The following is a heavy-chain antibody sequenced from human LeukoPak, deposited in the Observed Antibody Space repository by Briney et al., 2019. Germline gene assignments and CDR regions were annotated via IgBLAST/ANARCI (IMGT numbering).Heavy chain of an antibody. CDR2: INPNSGGT. J-gene: IGHJ6*03. Sequence: ASVKVSCKASGYTFTGYYMHWVRQAPGQGLEWMGWINPNSGGTNYAQKFQGRVTMTRDASISTACMELSRLRSDDTAVYYCARDHEVGATSYYYYYFYMDVWGKGTTVTASS. V-gene: IGHV1-2*02. CDR3: ARDHEVGATSYYYYYFYMDV. CDR1: GYTFTGYY. D-gene: IGHD1-26*01.